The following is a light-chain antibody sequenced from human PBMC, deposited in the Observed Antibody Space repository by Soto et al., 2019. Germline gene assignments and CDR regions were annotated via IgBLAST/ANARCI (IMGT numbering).Light chain of an antibody. CDR1: TSYVGGYNY. J-gene: IGLJ1*01. CDR3: LSKTSSISYV. Sequence: QSVLTQPASVSGSPGQSITISCTGTTSYVGGYNYVSWYQQHPGKVPKLLIHEVSNRTSGSSNCFSRSKSGNTASLTISGLQAEDEADYYCLSKTSSISYVFGTGTKVTVL. V-gene: IGLV2-14*01. CDR2: EVS.